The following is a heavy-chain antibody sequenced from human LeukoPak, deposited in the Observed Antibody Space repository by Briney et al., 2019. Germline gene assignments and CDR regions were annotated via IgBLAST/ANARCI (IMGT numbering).Heavy chain of an antibody. CDR2: TYYRSKWYN. CDR3: ARGGGKLDY. D-gene: IGHD6-25*01. J-gene: IGHJ4*02. CDR1: GDSVSSNSTG. Sequence: SQTLSLTCAISGDSVSSNSTGWSWIRQSPSRGPEWLGRTYYRSKWYNDYAVSVKSRITINPDTSKNQISLQLNSVTPEDTAVYYCARGGGKLDYWGQGTLVTVSS. V-gene: IGHV6-1*01.